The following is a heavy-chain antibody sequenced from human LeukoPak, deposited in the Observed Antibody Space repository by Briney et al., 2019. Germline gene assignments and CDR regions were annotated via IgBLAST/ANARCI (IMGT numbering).Heavy chain of an antibody. J-gene: IGHJ3*02. CDR2: ISYDGAHK. D-gene: IGHD3-22*01. CDR3: ARQDITMIVVVIGDAFDI. CDR1: GFTFSSYA. V-gene: IGHV3-30-3*01. Sequence: GGSLRLSCAASGFTFSSYAMHWVRQAPGKGLEWVAVISYDGAHKYYADSVEGRFTISRDNSKNTLYLQMNSLRAEDTAVYYCARQDITMIVVVIGDAFDIWGQGTMVTVSS.